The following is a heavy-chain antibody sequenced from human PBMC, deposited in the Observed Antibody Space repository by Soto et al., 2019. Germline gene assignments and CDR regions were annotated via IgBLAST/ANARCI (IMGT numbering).Heavy chain of an antibody. V-gene: IGHV1-8*01. D-gene: IGHD3-10*01. CDR2: MNPNSGNT. J-gene: IGHJ3*02. CDR3: ARGINYYASGDDAFDI. CDR1: GYTFTSYD. Sequence: QVQLVQSGAEVKKPGASVKVSCKASGYTFTSYDINWVRQATGQGLEWMGWMNPNSGNTGYEQKFQGRVTMTRNTSISTAYTELSSLRSEDTAVYYCARGINYYASGDDAFDIWGQGTMVTVSS.